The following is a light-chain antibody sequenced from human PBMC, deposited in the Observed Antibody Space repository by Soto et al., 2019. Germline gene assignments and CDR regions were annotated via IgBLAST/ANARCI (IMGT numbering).Light chain of an antibody. J-gene: IGKJ1*01. Sequence: EIVLTQSPDTLSLSPGKRATLSCRASQSVSSSYLAWFQQKPGRPPRLLIYGVSIRATGIPDRFSGSGSGTGFTLTISRLEPEDFAVYYCQQYGSSPRTFGQGTKVEIK. CDR1: QSVSSSY. CDR3: QQYGSSPRT. CDR2: GVS. V-gene: IGKV3-20*01.